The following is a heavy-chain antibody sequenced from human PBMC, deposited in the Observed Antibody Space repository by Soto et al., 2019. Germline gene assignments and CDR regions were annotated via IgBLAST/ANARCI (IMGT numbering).Heavy chain of an antibody. CDR2: IYYRSKWFH. D-gene: IGHD2-15*01. J-gene: IGHJ6*02. CDR1: VDSVSSNGAC. V-gene: IGHV6-1*01. Sequence: SQTLSLTCVISVDSVSSNGACWNWIRQSPSRGLQWLGRIYYRSKWFHDYAASVESRMAINPDTSRNQFSLQLNYVTPGDTAVYYCARVHCSAGTCLDGLDFWGQGTTVTVSS. CDR3: ARVHCSAGTCLDGLDF.